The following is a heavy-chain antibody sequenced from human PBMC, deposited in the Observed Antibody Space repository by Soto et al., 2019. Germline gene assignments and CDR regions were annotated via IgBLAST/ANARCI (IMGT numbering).Heavy chain of an antibody. V-gene: IGHV1-69*06. D-gene: IGHD1-1*01. CDR2: IIPIFDTT. Sequence: SVKVSCKASGGTFINYSLSCVRQAPGQGLEWMGGIIPIFDTTNYAQKCQGRVTLTADKSTSTAYRELRSLTSEDTAVYYCARRGNTWTRRTTHGLGVWGRRCTVT. CDR1: GGTFINYS. CDR3: ARRGNTWTRRTTHGLGV. J-gene: IGHJ6*01.